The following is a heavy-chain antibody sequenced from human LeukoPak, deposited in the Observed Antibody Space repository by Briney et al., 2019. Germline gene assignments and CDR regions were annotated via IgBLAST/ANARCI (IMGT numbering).Heavy chain of an antibody. CDR1: GFTFDDYT. J-gene: IGHJ4*02. Sequence: PGGSLRLSCAASGFTFDDYTMHWVRQAPGKGLEWVSLISWDGGNTCYADSVKGRFTISRDNSKNSLYLQMNSLRTEDTALYYCAKTYPSYSHYFDYWGQGTLATVSS. CDR3: AKTYPSYSHYFDY. CDR2: ISWDGGNT. D-gene: IGHD3-10*01. V-gene: IGHV3-43*01.